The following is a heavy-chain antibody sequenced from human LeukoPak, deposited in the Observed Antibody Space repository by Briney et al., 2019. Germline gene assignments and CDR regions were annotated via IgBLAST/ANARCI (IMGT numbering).Heavy chain of an antibody. CDR1: GGSISSYY. CDR3: ARAYGSGSLDY. J-gene: IGHJ4*02. CDR2: ISYSGST. V-gene: IGHV4-59*01. D-gene: IGHD3-10*01. Sequence: PSETLSLTCTVSGGSISSYYWSWIRQPPGKGLEWIGYISYSGSTNYNPSLKSRVTISVDTSKNQFSLKLSSVTAADTAVYYCARAYGSGSLDYWGQGTLVTVSS.